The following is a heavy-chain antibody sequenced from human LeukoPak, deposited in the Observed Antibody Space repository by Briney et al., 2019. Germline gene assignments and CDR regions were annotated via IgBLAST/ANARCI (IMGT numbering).Heavy chain of an antibody. J-gene: IGHJ3*02. CDR2: IYSGGST. D-gene: IGHD5-18*01. CDR1: GFTVSSNY. V-gene: IGHV3-53*01. CDR3: ARDDRGYTDAFDI. Sequence: PGGSLRLSCAASGFTVSSNYMSWVRQAPGKGLGWVPVIYSGGSTYYADSVKGRFTISRDNSKNTLYLQMNSLRAEDTAVYYCARDDRGYTDAFDIWGQGTMVTVSS.